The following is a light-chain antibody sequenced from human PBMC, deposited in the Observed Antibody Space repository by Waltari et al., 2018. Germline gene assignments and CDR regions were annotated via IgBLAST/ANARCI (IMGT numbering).Light chain of an antibody. J-gene: IGLJ2*01. V-gene: IGLV1-40*01. Sequence: QSVLTQPPSVSGAPGQRVPISCTGSSSNLGAGPDAHWYQCRPGAAPKLLIYGNNNRPSGVSDRFSGSKSGTSASLVVTGLQAGDEAVYYCQSYVSTHVVFGGGTQLTVL. CDR1: SSNLGAGPD. CDR3: QSYVSTHVV. CDR2: GNN.